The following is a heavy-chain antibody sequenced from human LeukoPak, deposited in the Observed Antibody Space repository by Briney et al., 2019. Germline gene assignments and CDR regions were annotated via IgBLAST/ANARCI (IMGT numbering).Heavy chain of an antibody. CDR3: ARGHWDIVVVPAGYYYYMDV. D-gene: IGHD2-2*01. CDR1: GGSFSGYY. V-gene: IGHV4-34*01. J-gene: IGHJ6*03. CDR2: INHSEST. Sequence: SETLSLTCAVYGGSFSGYYWSWIRQPPGKGLEWIGEINHSESTNYNPSLKSRVTISVDTSKNQFSLKLSSVTAADTAVYYCARGHWDIVVVPAGYYYYMDVWGKGTTVTVSS.